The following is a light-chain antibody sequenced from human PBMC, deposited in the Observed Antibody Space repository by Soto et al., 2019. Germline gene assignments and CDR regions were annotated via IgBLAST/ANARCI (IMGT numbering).Light chain of an antibody. CDR3: QQLNSYPRT. J-gene: IGKJ1*01. Sequence: DIQLTQSPSVLSASVGDRVTITCRASQGINSDLAWYQQKLGKVPKLLIYAASTLHSGVPSRFSGSGSGTEFTLIISSLQPEDFATYYCQQLNSYPRTFGQGTNVEIK. CDR1: QGINSD. V-gene: IGKV1-9*01. CDR2: AAS.